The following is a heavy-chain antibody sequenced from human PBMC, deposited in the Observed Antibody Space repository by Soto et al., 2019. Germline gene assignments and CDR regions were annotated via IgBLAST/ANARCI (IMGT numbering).Heavy chain of an antibody. Sequence: AGVKVSCKASGYTFTNYGISWVRQAPGQGLEGMGGMRAYNGKTNYAQKLQGRVTMTTDRSTSTASMELKGLRYDDRAGYYCARDQRYSSRQSVFDYWGQGTLVTVSS. CDR3: ARDQRYSSRQSVFDY. J-gene: IGHJ4*02. V-gene: IGHV1-18*01. CDR1: GYTFTNYG. CDR2: MRAYNGKT. D-gene: IGHD6-13*01.